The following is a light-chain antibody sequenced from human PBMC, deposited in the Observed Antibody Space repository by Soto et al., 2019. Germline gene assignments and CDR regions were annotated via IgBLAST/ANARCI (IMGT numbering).Light chain of an antibody. CDR2: GAS. Sequence: EIVLTQSPGTLSLSPGEGATLSCRASQSVTSSYLAWYQQKPGQAPRLLIYGASSRATGIPDRFSGSGSGTDFTLSISRLEPEDFAVYYCQQYGSSHLTFGGGTKVDIK. CDR1: QSVTSSY. J-gene: IGKJ4*01. V-gene: IGKV3-20*01. CDR3: QQYGSSHLT.